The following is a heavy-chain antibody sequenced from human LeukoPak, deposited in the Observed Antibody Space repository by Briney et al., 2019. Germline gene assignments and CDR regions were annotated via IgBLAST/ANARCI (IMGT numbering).Heavy chain of an antibody. V-gene: IGHV3-9*01. CDR1: GFTFDDYA. Sequence: PGGSLRLSCAASGFTFDDYAMHWVRQAPGKGLEWVSGISWNSGSIGYADSVKGRFTISRDNAKNSLYLQMNSLRAEDTALYYCAKDLKPGIAAAGPPGVYYYYGMDVWGQGTTVTVSS. D-gene: IGHD6-13*01. J-gene: IGHJ6*02. CDR3: AKDLKPGIAAAGPPGVYYYYGMDV. CDR2: ISWNSGSI.